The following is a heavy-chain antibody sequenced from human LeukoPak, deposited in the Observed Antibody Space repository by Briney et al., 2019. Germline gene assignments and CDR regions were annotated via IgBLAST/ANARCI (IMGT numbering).Heavy chain of an antibody. V-gene: IGHV3-7*01. J-gene: IGHJ6*03. CDR3: ARERITIFGVSRGYYYMDV. CDR2: IKQDGSEK. Sequence: GGSLRLSCAASGFTFSSYWMSWVRQAPGKGLEWVANIKQDGSEKYYVDSVKGRFTISRDNAKNSLYLQMNSLRAEDTAVYYCARERITIFGVSRGYYYMDVWGQETTVSVSS. D-gene: IGHD3-3*01. CDR1: GFTFSSYW.